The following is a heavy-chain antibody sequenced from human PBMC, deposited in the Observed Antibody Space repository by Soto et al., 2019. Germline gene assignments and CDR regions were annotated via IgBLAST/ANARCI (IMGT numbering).Heavy chain of an antibody. Sequence: QITLKESGPTLVKPTQALTLTCTFSGFSLSTSGVAVGWIRQPPGKALEWLALIYWDDDRRYSPSLKSRLTITKVTSYNQVVLTMTNMVPVDTATYYCSHRDATWLFDYWGQGTLVTVSS. D-gene: IGHD5-12*01. J-gene: IGHJ4*02. CDR1: GFSLSTSGVA. V-gene: IGHV2-5*02. CDR3: SHRDATWLFDY. CDR2: IYWDDDR.